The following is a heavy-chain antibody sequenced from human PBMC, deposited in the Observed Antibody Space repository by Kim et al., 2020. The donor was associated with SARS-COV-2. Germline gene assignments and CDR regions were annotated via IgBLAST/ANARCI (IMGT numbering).Heavy chain of an antibody. CDR3: AREGTWFGELLLTYYYYYGMDV. CDR2: ISAYNGNT. V-gene: IGHV1-18*01. D-gene: IGHD3-10*01. Sequence: ASVKVSCKASGYTFTSYGISWVRQAPGQGLEWMGWISAYNGNTNYAQKLQGRVTMTTDTSTSTAYMELRSLRSDDTAVYYCAREGTWFGELLLTYYYYYGMDVWGQGTTVTVPS. CDR1: GYTFTSYG. J-gene: IGHJ6*02.